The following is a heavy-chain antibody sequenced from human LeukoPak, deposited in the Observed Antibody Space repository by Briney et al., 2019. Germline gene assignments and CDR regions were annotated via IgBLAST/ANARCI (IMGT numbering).Heavy chain of an antibody. J-gene: IGHJ4*03. V-gene: IGHV3-23*01. Sequence: PGGSLRLSCAASGFTFSSYAMSWVRQAPGKGLEWVSAISGSGGSSYYADSVKGRFTISRDNSKNTLYLQTNSLRAEDTAVYYCAKSQVGSSSSGFDYWGQGTTVTVSS. CDR1: GFTFSSYA. D-gene: IGHD6-6*01. CDR2: ISGSGGSS. CDR3: AKSQVGSSSSGFDY.